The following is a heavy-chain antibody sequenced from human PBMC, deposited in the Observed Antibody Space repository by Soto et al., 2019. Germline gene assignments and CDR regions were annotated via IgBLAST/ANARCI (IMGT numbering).Heavy chain of an antibody. J-gene: IGHJ4*02. CDR3: AEGNFRY. CDR2: MNPNSGNT. Sequence: ASVKVSCKASGYNFNSFDIYWVRKATVHGLEWMGWMNPNSGNTGYAQELRGRVTMTRNTSNTTAYMELTSLTSDDTGVYYCAEGNFRYLGQGPLVTVSS. CDR1: GYNFNSFD. V-gene: IGHV1-8*02.